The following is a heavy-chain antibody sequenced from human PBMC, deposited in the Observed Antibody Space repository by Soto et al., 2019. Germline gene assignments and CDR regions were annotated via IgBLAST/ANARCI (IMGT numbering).Heavy chain of an antibody. CDR3: AREARGYRGDDTPLDY. CDR1: GFTFSSYA. Sequence: GASLRLSCAASGFTFSSYAMHWVLQAPGKGLEWVAVISYDGSNKYYADSVKGRFTISRDNSKNTLYLQMNILRAEDTAVYYCAREARGYRGDDTPLDYWGQGTLVTVSS. J-gene: IGHJ4*02. CDR2: ISYDGSNK. V-gene: IGHV3-30-3*01. D-gene: IGHD5-12*01.